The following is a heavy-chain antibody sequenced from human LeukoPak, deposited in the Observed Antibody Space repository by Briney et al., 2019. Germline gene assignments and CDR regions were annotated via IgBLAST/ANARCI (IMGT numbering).Heavy chain of an antibody. D-gene: IGHD6-19*01. V-gene: IGHV1-8*01. Sequence: ASVKVSCKASGYTFTSYDINWVRQATGQGLEWMGWMDPNSGNTGYAQKSQGRVTMTRNTSISTAYMELSSLRSEDTAVYYCARDEYSSGWYVEYYYGMDVWGQGTTVTVSS. J-gene: IGHJ6*02. CDR1: GYTFTSYD. CDR2: MDPNSGNT. CDR3: ARDEYSSGWYVEYYYGMDV.